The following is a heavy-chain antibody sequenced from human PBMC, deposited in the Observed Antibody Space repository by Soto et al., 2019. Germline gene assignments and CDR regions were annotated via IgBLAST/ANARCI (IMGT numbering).Heavy chain of an antibody. Sequence: EVQLLESGGGLVQPGGSLRLSCAASGFTLSSYAMSWVRQAPGKGLEWVSAISGSGGTTYYADSVKGRFTISRDTSKNTLYLQMNSLRAEDTAVYYCEKVERYYYDSRGYYSSPLFWGQGTLVTVSS. CDR1: GFTLSSYA. CDR2: ISGSGGTT. J-gene: IGHJ4*02. D-gene: IGHD3-22*01. CDR3: EKVERYYYDSRGYYSSPLF. V-gene: IGHV3-23*01.